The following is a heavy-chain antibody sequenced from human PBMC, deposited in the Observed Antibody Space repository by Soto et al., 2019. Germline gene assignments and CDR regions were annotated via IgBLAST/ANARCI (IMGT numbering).Heavy chain of an antibody. CDR3: ARFPRYYYYYGMDV. Sequence: PSETLSLTCTVSGGSTSSYYWSWIRQPPGKGLEWIGYIYYSGSTNYNPSLKSRVTISVDTSKNQFSLKLSSVTAADTAVYYCARFPRYYYYYGMDVWGQGTTVTVSS. CDR2: IYYSGST. V-gene: IGHV4-59*01. CDR1: GGSTSSYY. J-gene: IGHJ6*02.